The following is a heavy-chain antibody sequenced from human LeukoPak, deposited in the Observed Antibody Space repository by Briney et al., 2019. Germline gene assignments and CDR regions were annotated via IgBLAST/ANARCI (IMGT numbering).Heavy chain of an antibody. V-gene: IGHV4-34*01. J-gene: IGHJ5*02. CDR1: NGSLSGYY. CDR2: INNSGVA. Sequence: SETLSLTCAVHNGSLSGYYSSWIRQAPRKGLEWIGEINNSGVAHYNPSLESRVTISRDTSKIQFSLQLRSVTAADTAVYYCARGGTTHYYGSGTSPWGQGTLVVVSS. CDR3: ARGGTTHYYGSGTSP. D-gene: IGHD3-10*01.